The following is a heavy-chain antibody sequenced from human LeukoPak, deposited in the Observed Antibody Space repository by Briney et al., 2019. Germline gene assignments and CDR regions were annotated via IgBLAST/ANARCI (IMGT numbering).Heavy chain of an antibody. CDR1: GFTFSSYG. J-gene: IGHJ4*02. Sequence: GGSLRLSCAAPGFTFSSYGMHWVRQAPGKGLEWVAFIRYDGSNKYYADSVKGRFTISRDNSKNTLYLQMNSLRAEDTAVYYCATGAMVVRYWGQGTLVTVSS. D-gene: IGHD5-18*01. CDR2: IRYDGSNK. CDR3: ATGAMVVRY. V-gene: IGHV3-30*02.